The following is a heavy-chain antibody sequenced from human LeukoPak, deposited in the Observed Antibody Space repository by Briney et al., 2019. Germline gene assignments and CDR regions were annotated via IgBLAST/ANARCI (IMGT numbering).Heavy chain of an antibody. CDR3: ARGLNGQQPSGY. V-gene: IGHV3-30*03. CDR2: ISYDGSNK. J-gene: IGHJ4*02. CDR1: GFTFSSYG. D-gene: IGHD6-13*01. Sequence: GGSLRLSCAASGFTFSSYGMHWVRQAPGKGLEWVAVISYDGSNKYYADSVKGRFTISRDNSKNTLYLQMDSLRAEDTAVYYCARGLNGQQPSGYWGQGTLVTVSS.